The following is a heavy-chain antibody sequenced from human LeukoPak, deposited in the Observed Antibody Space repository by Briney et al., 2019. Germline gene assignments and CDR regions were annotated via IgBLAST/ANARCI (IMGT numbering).Heavy chain of an antibody. V-gene: IGHV1-2*06. Sequence: EASVKASCKASGYTFTGYYMHWVRQAPGQGLEWMGRINPNSGGTNYAQKFQGRVTMTRDTSISTAYMELSRLRSDDTAVYYCARDRGYSYGYDPDYWGQGTLVTVSS. D-gene: IGHD5-18*01. J-gene: IGHJ4*02. CDR2: INPNSGGT. CDR1: GYTFTGYY. CDR3: ARDRGYSYGYDPDY.